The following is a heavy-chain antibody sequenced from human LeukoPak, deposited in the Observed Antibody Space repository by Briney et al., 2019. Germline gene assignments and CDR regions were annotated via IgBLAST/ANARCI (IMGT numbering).Heavy chain of an antibody. CDR1: GGTFSSYA. D-gene: IGHD2-2*01. V-gene: IGHV1-69*13. Sequence: SVKVSCKASGGTFSSYAISWVRQAPGQGLEWMGGIIPIFGTANYAQKFQGRVTITADESTSAAYMELSSLRSEDTAVYYCARFGEGYCSSTSCYPALDPWGQGTLVTVSS. CDR2: IIPIFGTA. J-gene: IGHJ5*02. CDR3: ARFGEGYCSSTSCYPALDP.